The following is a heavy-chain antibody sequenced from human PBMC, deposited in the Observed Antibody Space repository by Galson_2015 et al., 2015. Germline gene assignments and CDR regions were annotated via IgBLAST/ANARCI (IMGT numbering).Heavy chain of an antibody. CDR3: AKDLRYSSSWQTAYFDY. D-gene: IGHD6-13*01. CDR1: GFTFSSYA. J-gene: IGHJ4*02. CDR2: ISGSGGST. Sequence: SLRLSCAASGFTFSSYAMSWVRQAPGKGLEWVSAISGSGGSTYYADSVKGRFTISRDNSKNTLYLQMNSLRAEDTAVYYCAKDLRYSSSWQTAYFDYWGQGTLVTVSS. V-gene: IGHV3-23*01.